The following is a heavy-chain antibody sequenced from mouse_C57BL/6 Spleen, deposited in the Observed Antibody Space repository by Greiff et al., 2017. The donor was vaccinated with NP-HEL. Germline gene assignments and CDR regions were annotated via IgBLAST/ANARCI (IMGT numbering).Heavy chain of an antibody. CDR3: ARRDWGHWYFDV. V-gene: IGHV5-9*01. CDR2: ISGGGGNT. D-gene: IGHD4-1*01. CDR1: GFTFSSYT. Sequence: EVQRVESGGGLVKPGGSLKLSCAASGFTFSSYTMSWVRQTPEKRLEWVATISGGGGNTYYPDSVKGRFTISRDNAKNTLYLQMSSLRSEDTALYYWARRDWGHWYFDVWGTGTTVTVSS. J-gene: IGHJ1*03.